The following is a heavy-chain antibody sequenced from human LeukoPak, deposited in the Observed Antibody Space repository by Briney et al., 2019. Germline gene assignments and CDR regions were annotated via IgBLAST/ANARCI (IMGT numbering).Heavy chain of an antibody. J-gene: IGHJ4*02. Sequence: GGSLRLSCAASGFTFSSYAMGWVRQAPGKGLEWVSAISGSGGSTCYADSVKGRFTISRDNSKNTLYLQMNSLRAEDTAVYYCAKGSRIAARPRPFDYWGQGTLVTVSS. V-gene: IGHV3-23*01. CDR2: ISGSGGST. CDR3: AKGSRIAARPRPFDY. CDR1: GFTFSSYA. D-gene: IGHD6-6*01.